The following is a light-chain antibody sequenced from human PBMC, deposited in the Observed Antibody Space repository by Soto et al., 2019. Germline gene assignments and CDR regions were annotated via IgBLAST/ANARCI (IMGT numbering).Light chain of an antibody. J-gene: IGKJ2*01. CDR2: GAS. V-gene: IGKV3-20*01. CDR3: HQYGYLPNT. CDR1: RSVSSRY. Sequence: EIVLTQSPGTLSLSPGEGATLSCRASRSVSSRYLAWYQQKPGQAPRLLIYGASSRATVIPDRFSGSGSGTDFTLTISRLEPDHFAVYHCHQYGYLPNTFGQGPKLEIK.